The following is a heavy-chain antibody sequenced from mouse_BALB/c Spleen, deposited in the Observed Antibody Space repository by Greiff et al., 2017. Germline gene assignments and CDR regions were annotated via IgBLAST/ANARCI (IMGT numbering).Heavy chain of an antibody. V-gene: IGHV1-54*01. CDR2: INPGSGGT. J-gene: IGHJ2*01. CDR1: GYAFTNYL. CDR3: ARSGNWDGDFDY. Sequence: VQLQQSGAELVRPGTSVKVSCKASGYAFTNYLIEWVKQRPGQGLEWIGVINPGSGGTNYNEKFKGKATLTADKSSSTAYTQLSSLTSDDSAVYFCARSGNWDGDFDYWGQGTTLTVSS. D-gene: IGHD4-1*01.